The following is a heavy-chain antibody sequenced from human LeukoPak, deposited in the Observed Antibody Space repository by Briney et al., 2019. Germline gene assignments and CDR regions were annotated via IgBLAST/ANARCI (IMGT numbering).Heavy chain of an antibody. Sequence: GGSLRLSCPASGFTFSSYSMNWVRQALGKGLEWVSSISSSSSYIYYAYSVKGRFTISRDNAKNSLYLQMNSLRAEDTAVYYCARDDEYSSSSVGGYYYYYMDVWGKGTTVTVSS. CDR3: ARDDEYSSSSVGGYYYYYMDV. CDR1: GFTFSSYS. V-gene: IGHV3-21*01. D-gene: IGHD6-6*01. J-gene: IGHJ6*03. CDR2: ISSSSSYI.